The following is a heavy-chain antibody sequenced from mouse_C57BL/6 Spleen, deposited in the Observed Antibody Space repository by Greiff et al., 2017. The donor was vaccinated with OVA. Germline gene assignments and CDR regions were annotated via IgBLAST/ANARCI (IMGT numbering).Heavy chain of an antibody. CDR3: ARSENYYGSTSFAY. D-gene: IGHD1-1*01. Sequence: EVQLQQSGPELVKPGASVKISCKASGYTFTDYYMNWVKQSHGKSLEWIGDINPNNGGTSYNQKFKGKATLTVDKSSSTAYMELRSLTSEDSAVYYCARSENYYGSTSFAYWGQGTLVTVSA. CDR1: GYTFTDYY. CDR2: INPNNGGT. V-gene: IGHV1-26*01. J-gene: IGHJ3*01.